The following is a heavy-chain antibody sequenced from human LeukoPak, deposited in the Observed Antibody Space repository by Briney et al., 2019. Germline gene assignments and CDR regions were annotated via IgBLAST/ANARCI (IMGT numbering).Heavy chain of an antibody. J-gene: IGHJ4*02. D-gene: IGHD3-3*01. CDR1: DGSISNYY. CDR3: ARESRVLIGDGYYLDS. V-gene: IGHV4-4*07. CDR2: LYFGRDT. Sequence: SETLSLTCTVSDGSISNYYWSWIRYPAGQGLERIWRLYFGRDTHYNPSLKRRVTMSVDTSNNQFSLRLTSVTAADTAIYYCARESRVLIGDGYYLDSWGPGTLITVSS.